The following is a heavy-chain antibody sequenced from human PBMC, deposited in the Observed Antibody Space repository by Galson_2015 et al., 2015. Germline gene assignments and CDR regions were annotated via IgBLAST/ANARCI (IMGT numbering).Heavy chain of an antibody. Sequence: SVKVSCKASGYTFTSYYIHWVRQAPGQGLEWMGIINPSGGSTTYAQKLQGRVTMTRDTSMSTVYMELSSLRSEDTAVYYCARDRYYYDSSGYHGWFDPWGQGTLVTVST. J-gene: IGHJ5*02. CDR2: INPSGGST. CDR3: ARDRYYYDSSGYHGWFDP. D-gene: IGHD3-22*01. V-gene: IGHV1-46*04. CDR1: GYTFTSYY.